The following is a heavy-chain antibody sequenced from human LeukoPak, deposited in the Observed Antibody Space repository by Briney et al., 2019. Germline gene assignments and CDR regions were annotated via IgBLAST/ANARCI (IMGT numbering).Heavy chain of an antibody. J-gene: IGHJ4*02. D-gene: IGHD3-22*01. CDR3: ARGAYYYED. CDR1: GFTFSSHS. CDR2: NSSSSSTI. V-gene: IGHV3-48*01. Sequence: GGSLRLSCAASGFTFSSHSMNWVRQAPGKGLEWVSYNSSSSSTIYYADSVKGRFTISRDNAKNSLYLQMNSLRAEDTAVYYCARGAYYYEDWGQGTLVTVSS.